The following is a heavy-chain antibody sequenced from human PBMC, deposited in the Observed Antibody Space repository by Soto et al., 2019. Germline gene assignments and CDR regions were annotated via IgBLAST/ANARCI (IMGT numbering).Heavy chain of an antibody. CDR3: ARARGDYYDSSGYFFDY. J-gene: IGHJ4*02. V-gene: IGHV4-30-2*01. D-gene: IGHD3-22*01. CDR1: GGSISSGGYS. CDR2: IYHSGST. Sequence: PSETLSLTCAVSGGSISSGGYSWSRIRQPPGKGLEWIGYIYHSGSTYYNPSLKSRVTISVDRSKNQFSLKLSSVTAADTAVYYCARARGDYYDSSGYFFDYWGQGTLVTVSS.